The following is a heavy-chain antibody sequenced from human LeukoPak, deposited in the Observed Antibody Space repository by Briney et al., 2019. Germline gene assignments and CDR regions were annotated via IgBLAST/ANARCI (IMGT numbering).Heavy chain of an antibody. Sequence: TSETLSLTCTVSGGSISSGDYYWSWIRQPPGKGLEWIGYIYYSGSTNYNPSLKSRVTISVDTSKNQFSLKLSSVTAADTAVYYCARGVGAAAALNYHYMDVWGKGTTVTVSS. V-gene: IGHV4-61*08. CDR1: GGSISSGDYY. CDR2: IYYSGST. D-gene: IGHD6-13*01. J-gene: IGHJ6*03. CDR3: ARGVGAAAALNYHYMDV.